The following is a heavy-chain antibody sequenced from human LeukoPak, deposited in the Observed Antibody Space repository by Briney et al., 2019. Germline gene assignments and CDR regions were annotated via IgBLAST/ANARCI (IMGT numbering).Heavy chain of an antibody. CDR2: ISSSSSYI. CDR3: ARVGYYYDSSGHLDY. D-gene: IGHD3-22*01. CDR1: GFTFSSYS. V-gene: IGHV3-21*01. Sequence: GGSLRLSCAASGFTFSSYSMNWVRQAPGKGLEWVSSISSSSSYIYYADSVKGRFTISRDNAKNSLHLQMNSLRAEDTAVYYCARVGYYYDSSGHLDYWGQGTLVTVSS. J-gene: IGHJ4*02.